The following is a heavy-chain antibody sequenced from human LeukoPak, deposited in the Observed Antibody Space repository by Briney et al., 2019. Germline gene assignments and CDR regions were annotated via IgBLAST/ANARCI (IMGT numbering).Heavy chain of an antibody. V-gene: IGHV4-61*02. D-gene: IGHD3-22*01. CDR1: GGSISSGSYY. Sequence: SQTLSLTCTVSGGSISSGSYYWSWIRQPAGKGLEWIGRIYTSGSTNYTPSLRSRVAVSVDTSKNQFSLKLSSVTAADTAVYYCARGRIYYDSTGYYYWGQGILVTVSS. J-gene: IGHJ4*02. CDR2: IYTSGST. CDR3: ARGRIYYDSTGYYY.